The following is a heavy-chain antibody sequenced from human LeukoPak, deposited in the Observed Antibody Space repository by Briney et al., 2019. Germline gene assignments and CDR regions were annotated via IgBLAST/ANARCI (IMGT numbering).Heavy chain of an antibody. J-gene: IGHJ4*02. Sequence: SETLSLTCTVSGGSISSYYWSWIRQPPGKGLEWIGNIYYSGDTNYNPSLKSRVTISVDTSTNQVSLKLSSVTAADTAVYYCARRSDWFDYWGQGTLVTVSS. CDR3: ARRSDWFDY. CDR2: IYYSGDT. CDR1: GGSISSYY. D-gene: IGHD3-9*01. V-gene: IGHV4-59*01.